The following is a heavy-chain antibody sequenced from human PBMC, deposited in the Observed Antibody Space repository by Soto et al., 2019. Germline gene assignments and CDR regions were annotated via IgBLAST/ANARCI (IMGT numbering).Heavy chain of an antibody. D-gene: IGHD6-6*01. CDR3: ARGGSHNLIAARENFDY. CDR2: INHSGST. V-gene: IGHV4-34*01. CDR1: GGSFSGYY. Sequence: SETLSLTCAVYGGSFSGYYWSWIRQPPGKGLEWIGEINHSGSTNYNPSLKSRVTISVDTSKNQFSLKLSSVTAADTAVYYCARGGSHNLIAARENFDYWGQGTLVTVSS. J-gene: IGHJ4*02.